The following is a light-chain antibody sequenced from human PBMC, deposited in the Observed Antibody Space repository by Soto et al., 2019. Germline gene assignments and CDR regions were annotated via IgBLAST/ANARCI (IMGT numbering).Light chain of an antibody. CDR1: SSDIGAYNY. J-gene: IGLJ2*01. CDR2: EVS. Sequence: QSALTQPPSASGSPGQSVTISCTGTSSDIGAYNYVSWYQQHPGKVPKLMIYEVSKRPSGVPDRFSAYKSGNTASLTVSGLQAEDEADYYGGTWDSRLRVVVFGGGTKVTVL. CDR3: GTWDSRLRVVV. V-gene: IGLV2-8*01.